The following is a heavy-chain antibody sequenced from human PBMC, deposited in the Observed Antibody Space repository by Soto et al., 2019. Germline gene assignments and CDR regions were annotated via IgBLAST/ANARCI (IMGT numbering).Heavy chain of an antibody. Sequence: QVQLVESGGGVVQPGRSLRLSCAASGFTFSSYGMHWVRQAPGKGLEGVAVISYDGSNKYYADSVKGRFTISRDNSKNTLYLQMNSLRAEDTAVYYCAKSDYYDSSGYFLWGQGTLVTVSS. J-gene: IGHJ4*02. CDR2: ISYDGSNK. V-gene: IGHV3-30*18. CDR3: AKSDYYDSSGYFL. D-gene: IGHD3-22*01. CDR1: GFTFSSYG.